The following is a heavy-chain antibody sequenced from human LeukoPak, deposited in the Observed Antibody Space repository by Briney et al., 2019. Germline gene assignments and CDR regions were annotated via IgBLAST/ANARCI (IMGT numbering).Heavy chain of an antibody. CDR3: ARDRMVRGEYYYYMDV. Sequence: PGGSLRLSCAASGFTFSSYSMNWVRQAPGKGLEWVSSISSSSSYIYYADSVKGRFTISRDNAKNSLYLQMNSLRAEDTAVYYCARDRMVRGEYYYYMDVWGKGTTVTVSS. V-gene: IGHV3-21*01. D-gene: IGHD3-10*01. CDR2: ISSSSSYI. J-gene: IGHJ6*03. CDR1: GFTFSSYS.